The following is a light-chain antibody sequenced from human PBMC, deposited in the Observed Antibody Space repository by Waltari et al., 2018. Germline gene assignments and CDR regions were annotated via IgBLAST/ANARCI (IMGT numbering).Light chain of an antibody. V-gene: IGLV3-10*01. J-gene: IGLJ1*01. CDR2: EDI. CDR1: AFPTKY. CDR3: HSLNSVGNGYV. Sequence: SNELTQPPSVSVSPGQTARIPCSGDAFPTKYPPWYQQKSGQAPVLVIYEDITRPSGIPERFSGSSSGTVATLTISGAQVEDEADYYCHSLNSVGNGYVFGTGTKFTVL.